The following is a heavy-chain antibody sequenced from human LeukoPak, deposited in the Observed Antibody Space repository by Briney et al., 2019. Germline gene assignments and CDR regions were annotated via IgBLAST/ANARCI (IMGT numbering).Heavy chain of an antibody. CDR1: GFTFSNAW. Sequence: GGSLRLSCAASGFTFSNAWMSWVRQAPGKGLEWVGRIKSKTDGGTTDYAAPVKGRSTISRDDSKNTLFLEMNSLQTEDTAVYHCAIYSGGYFEYWGQGTLVTVSS. J-gene: IGHJ4*02. CDR3: AIYSGGYFEY. CDR2: IKSKTDGGTT. V-gene: IGHV3-15*01. D-gene: IGHD1-26*01.